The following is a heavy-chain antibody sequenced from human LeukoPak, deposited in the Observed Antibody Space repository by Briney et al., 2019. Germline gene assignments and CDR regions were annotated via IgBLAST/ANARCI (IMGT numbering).Heavy chain of an antibody. Sequence: ASVKVSCKASGYIFTSHYMHWMRQAPGQGLEWMGMINPSGGSTVYAQKFQGRVTMTRDTSTSTVDMELSSLRSEDTAMYYCATYSYGSVDPWGQGTLVTVSP. CDR3: ATYSYGSVDP. D-gene: IGHD5-18*01. V-gene: IGHV1-46*01. CDR1: GYIFTSHY. J-gene: IGHJ5*02. CDR2: INPSGGST.